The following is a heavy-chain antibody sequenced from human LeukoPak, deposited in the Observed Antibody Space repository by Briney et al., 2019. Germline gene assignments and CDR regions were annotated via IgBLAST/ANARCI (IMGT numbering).Heavy chain of an antibody. CDR1: GYTFTSYG. D-gene: IGHD3-10*01. CDR3: ARHFYGSGTYYHFDY. CDR2: ISAYNGNT. Sequence: ASVKVSCKASGYTFTSYGISWVRQAPGQGLEWMGWISAYNGNTNYAQKLQGRATMTTDTSTSTAYMELRSLRSDDTAVYYCARHFYGSGTYYHFDYWGQGTLVTVSS. J-gene: IGHJ4*02. V-gene: IGHV1-18*01.